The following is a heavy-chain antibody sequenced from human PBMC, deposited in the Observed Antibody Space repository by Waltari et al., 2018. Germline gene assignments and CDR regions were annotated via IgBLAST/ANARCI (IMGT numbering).Heavy chain of an antibody. J-gene: IGHJ6*02. CDR2: INRDGSN. CDR1: DGAFSGYF. CDR3: ARVGDYHGSGRFGLDV. V-gene: IGHV4-34*01. Sequence: QLQLQQWGAGLLKPSEPLSLTCAVYDGAFSGYFWRWIRQSPGKGLEWMGQINRDGSNIYDPSLKSRVAMSVDTLKSQISLRLTSVTAADAAVYYCARVGDYHGSGRFGLDVWGQGTRVTVSS. D-gene: IGHD3-10*01.